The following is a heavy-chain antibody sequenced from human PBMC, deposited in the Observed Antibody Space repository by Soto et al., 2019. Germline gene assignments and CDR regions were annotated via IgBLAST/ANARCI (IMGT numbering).Heavy chain of an antibody. CDR2: IYYIGRT. CDR3: ARRYGSAFDI. Sequence: QVQLQESGPGLVKPSETLSLTCTVSGGSISSYYWSWIRQPPGKGLEWIGYIYYIGRTKYNPSLKSGVTISVDTSKNQFSLKLSSVTAADTAVYFCARRYGSAFDIWGQGTMVTVSS. J-gene: IGHJ3*02. V-gene: IGHV4-59*01. D-gene: IGHD3-10*01. CDR1: GGSISSYY.